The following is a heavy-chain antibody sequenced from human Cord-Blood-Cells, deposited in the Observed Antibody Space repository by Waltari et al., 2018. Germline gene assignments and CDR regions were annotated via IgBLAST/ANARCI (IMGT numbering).Heavy chain of an antibody. J-gene: IGHJ4*02. CDR1: GFTFSRYW. D-gene: IGHD6-6*01. V-gene: IGHV3-7*01. CDR2: IKQDGSEK. Sequence: EVQLVESGGGLVQPGGSLGLSCAAYGFTFSRYWMSWVRQAPGKVLEWVANIKQDGSEKYYVDSVKGRFTISRDNAKNSLYLQMNSLRAEDTAVYYCARDPYSSSFDYWGQGTLVTVSS. CDR3: ARDPYSSSFDY.